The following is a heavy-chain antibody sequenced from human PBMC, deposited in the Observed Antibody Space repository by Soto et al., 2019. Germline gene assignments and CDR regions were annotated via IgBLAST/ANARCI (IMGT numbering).Heavy chain of an antibody. V-gene: IGHV1-8*02. CDR2: MNPINGAT. D-gene: IGHD6-13*01. J-gene: IGHJ6*02. CDR1: GYDFTAYD. Sequence: GASVKVSCKASGYDFTAYDINWVRQASGQGLEWMGWMNPINGATGTARRFQGRVSLSRNTATGTAYVELTSLRSDDTAVYYCGRGPSLRAPAGGTPYYYAMDVWGQGTTVTVSS. CDR3: GRGPSLRAPAGGTPYYYAMDV.